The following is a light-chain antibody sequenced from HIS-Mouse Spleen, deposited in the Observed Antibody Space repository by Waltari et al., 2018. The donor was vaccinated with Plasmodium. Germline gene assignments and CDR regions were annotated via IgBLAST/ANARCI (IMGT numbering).Light chain of an antibody. CDR2: DVS. CDR1: SSDVGGYNY. V-gene: IGLV2-14*03. CDR3: SSYTSSSTVYV. Sequence: QSALTQPASVSGSPGQSLTISCTGTSSDVGGYNYFSWYQQHPGKAPKLMIYDVSNRPSGVSKRFSGSKSGNTASLTISGLQAGDEADYYCSSYTSSSTVYVFGTGTKVTVL. J-gene: IGLJ1*01.